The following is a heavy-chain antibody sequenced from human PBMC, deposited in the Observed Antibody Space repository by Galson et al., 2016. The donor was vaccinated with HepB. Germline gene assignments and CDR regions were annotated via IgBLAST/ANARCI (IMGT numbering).Heavy chain of an antibody. CDR2: IYPGDSDT. CDR3: ARIFTGYDSYLDY. CDR1: EYSFTRHR. V-gene: IGHV5-51*01. D-gene: IGHD5-12*01. J-gene: IGHJ4*02. Sequence: QSGAEVKKPGQSLKISCKGSEYSFTRHRIAWVRQMPGKGLEWMGIIYPGDSDTRYSPSFQGQVTISVDKSISTAYLQWSSLKASDTAIYYCARIFTGYDSYLDYWGQGTLVTVSS.